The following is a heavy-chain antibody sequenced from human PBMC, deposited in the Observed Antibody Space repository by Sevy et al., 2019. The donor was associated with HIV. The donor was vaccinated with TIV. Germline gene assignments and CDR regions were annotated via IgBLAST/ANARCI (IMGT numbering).Heavy chain of an antibody. CDR3: AREDSSGYYSLDY. J-gene: IGHJ4*02. CDR1: GFTFSNYG. CDR2: IWYDGSNK. Sequence: GGSLRLSCAASGFTFSNYGMHWVRQALGKGLEWVAIIWYDGSNKYYADSVKGRFIISRDSSENTVYLQMTSLRAEDTAVYYCAREDSSGYYSLDYWGQGTLVTVSS. D-gene: IGHD3-22*01. V-gene: IGHV3-33*01.